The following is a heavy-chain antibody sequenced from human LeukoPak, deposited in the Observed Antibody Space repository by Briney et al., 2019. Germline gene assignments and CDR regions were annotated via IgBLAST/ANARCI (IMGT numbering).Heavy chain of an antibody. Sequence: SETLSLTCTVSGGSISSSSYYWGWIRQPPGKGLEWIGSIYYSGITYYNPSLKSRVTISVDTSKNQFSLKLSSVTAADTAVYYCARLFGSGWLNDAFDIWGQGTMVTVSS. CDR1: GGSISSSSYY. CDR3: ARLFGSGWLNDAFDI. D-gene: IGHD3-10*02. V-gene: IGHV4-39*01. CDR2: IYYSGIT. J-gene: IGHJ3*02.